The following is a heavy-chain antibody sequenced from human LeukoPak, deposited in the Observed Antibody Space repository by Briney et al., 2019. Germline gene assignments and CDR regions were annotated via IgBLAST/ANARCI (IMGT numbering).Heavy chain of an antibody. CDR2: ISWNSGSI. Sequence: GRSLRLSCAASGFTFDDYAMHWVRQARGKGLEWVSGISWNSGSIGYADSVKGRFTISRDNAKNSLYLQMNSLRAEDTALYYCAKAPHYYYYYMDVWGKGTTVTVSS. V-gene: IGHV3-9*01. CDR1: GFTFDDYA. J-gene: IGHJ6*03. CDR3: AKAPHYYYYYMDV.